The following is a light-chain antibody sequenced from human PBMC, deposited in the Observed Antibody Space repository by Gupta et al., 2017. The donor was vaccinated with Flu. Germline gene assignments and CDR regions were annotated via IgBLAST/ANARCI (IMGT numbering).Light chain of an antibody. J-gene: IGLJ2*01. CDR1: KLGDEY. V-gene: IGLV3-1*01. CDR2: QDN. Sequence: SYELIQPYSVSVSPGQTASIACSGDKLGDEYVSWYQQKPGQSPVLVIYQDNKRPSGIPERFSGFNSGNTATLTISGTQAMDEADYYCQAWDSSTAVFGGGTKLTVL. CDR3: QAWDSSTAV.